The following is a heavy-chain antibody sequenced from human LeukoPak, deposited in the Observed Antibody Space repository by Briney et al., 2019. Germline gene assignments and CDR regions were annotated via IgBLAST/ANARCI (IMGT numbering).Heavy chain of an antibody. J-gene: IGHJ4*02. Sequence: GASVKVSCKASGGTFSSYAISWVRQAPGQGLEWMGGITPIFGTANYAQKFQGRVTITADESTSTAYMELSSLRSEDTAVYYCARAGDFWSGPDYWGQGTLVTVSS. D-gene: IGHD3-3*01. CDR1: GGTFSSYA. V-gene: IGHV1-69*13. CDR3: ARAGDFWSGPDY. CDR2: ITPIFGTA.